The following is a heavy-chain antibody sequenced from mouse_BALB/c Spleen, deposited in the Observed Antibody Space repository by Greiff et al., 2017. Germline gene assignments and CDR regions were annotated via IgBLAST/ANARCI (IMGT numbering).Heavy chain of an antibody. CDR3: TISRGYYAMDY. Sequence: QVQLQQSGAELVRPGASVKLSCKASGYTFTSYWINWVKQRPGQGLEWIGNIYPSDSSTNYNQKFKDKATLTVDKSSSTAYMQLSSPTSEDSAVYYCTISRGYYAMDYWGQGTSVTVSS. V-gene: IGHV1-69*02. CDR1: GYTFTSYW. J-gene: IGHJ4*01. CDR2: IYPSDSST.